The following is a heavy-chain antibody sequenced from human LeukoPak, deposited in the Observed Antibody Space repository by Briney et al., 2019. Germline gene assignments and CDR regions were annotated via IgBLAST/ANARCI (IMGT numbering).Heavy chain of an antibody. D-gene: IGHD1-26*01. CDR3: ARIALATREVDY. J-gene: IGHJ4*02. V-gene: IGHV4-59*12. Sequence: SETLSLTCTVSGGSISSYYWSWIRQPPGKGLEWIGYIYYSGSTNYNPSLKSRVTISVDTSKNQFSLKLNSVTPEDTAVYFCARIALATREVDYWGQGTLVTVSS. CDR1: GGSISSYY. CDR2: IYYSGST.